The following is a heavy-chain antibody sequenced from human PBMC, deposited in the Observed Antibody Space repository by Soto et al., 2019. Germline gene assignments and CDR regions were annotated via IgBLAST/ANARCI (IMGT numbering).Heavy chain of an antibody. J-gene: IGHJ5*02. CDR1: GFTFRSFT. CDR2: ISSNSAYI. D-gene: IGHD3-3*01. Sequence: PGGSLRLSCAASGFTFRSFTMNWVRQAPGKGLEWVSTISSNSAYIYYTDALRGRFTISRDNANNSLHLQMNSLRAEDTAVYYCTRDALRDSSALGWLDPWGPGTLVTVYS. CDR3: TRDALRDSSALGWLDP. V-gene: IGHV3-21*01.